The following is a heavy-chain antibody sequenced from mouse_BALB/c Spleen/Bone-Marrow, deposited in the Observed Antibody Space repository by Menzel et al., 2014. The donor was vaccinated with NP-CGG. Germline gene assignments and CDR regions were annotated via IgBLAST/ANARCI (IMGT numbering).Heavy chain of an antibody. CDR1: GYTFTDYH. CDR2: VNPYNGGT. V-gene: IGHV1-19*01. CDR3: ARKRDNLYYFDY. Sequence: EVQLQQSGPELVKPGASVKMSCQASGYTFTDYHMDWVKQSHGESFEWIGRVNPYNGGTSYNQKFKGKATLTVDKSSSTAYMELNSLTSEDSAVYYCARKRDNLYYFDYWGQGTTLTVSS. D-gene: IGHD1-3*01. J-gene: IGHJ2*01.